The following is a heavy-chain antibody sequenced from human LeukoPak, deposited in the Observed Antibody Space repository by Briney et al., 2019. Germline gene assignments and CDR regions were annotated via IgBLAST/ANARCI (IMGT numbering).Heavy chain of an antibody. D-gene: IGHD3-22*01. V-gene: IGHV4-59*01. J-gene: IGHJ4*02. CDR1: GGSISSYY. CDR2: IYDSGNT. CDR3: ARDSSGYYGFFDY. Sequence: KPSETLSLTCTVSGGSISSYYWSWIRQPPGKGLEWIGNIYDSGNTKYNPSLKSRVTISVDTSKNQFSLKLTSVTAADTAVYYCARDSSGYYGFFDYWGQGTLVTVSS.